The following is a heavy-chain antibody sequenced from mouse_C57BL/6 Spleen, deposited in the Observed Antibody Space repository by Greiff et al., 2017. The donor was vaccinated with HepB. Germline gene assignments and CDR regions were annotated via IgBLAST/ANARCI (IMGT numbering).Heavy chain of an antibody. CDR2: ISSGGSYT. CDR3: ARQDYGSGFAY. D-gene: IGHD1-1*01. CDR1: GFTFSSYG. Sequence: EVQVVESGGDLVKPGGSLKLSCAASGFTFSSYGMSWVRQTPDKRLEWVATISSGGSYTYYPDSVKGRFTISRDNAKNTLYLQMSSLKSEDTAMYYCARQDYGSGFAYWGQGTLVTVSA. V-gene: IGHV5-6*01. J-gene: IGHJ3*01.